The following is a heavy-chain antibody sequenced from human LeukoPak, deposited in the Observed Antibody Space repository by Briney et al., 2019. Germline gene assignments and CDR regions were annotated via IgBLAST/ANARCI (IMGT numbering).Heavy chain of an antibody. Sequence: GGSLRLSCAASGFTLSKYWMHWVRRAPGKGLVWVSHINTDGTNTKYADSVKGRFTISRGNAKNTLYLHMNSLRAEDTAVYYCARFGWVPPAHFDYWGQGTLVTVSS. J-gene: IGHJ4*02. CDR3: ARFGWVPPAHFDY. CDR1: GFTLSKYW. CDR2: INTDGTNT. V-gene: IGHV3-74*03. D-gene: IGHD3-10*01.